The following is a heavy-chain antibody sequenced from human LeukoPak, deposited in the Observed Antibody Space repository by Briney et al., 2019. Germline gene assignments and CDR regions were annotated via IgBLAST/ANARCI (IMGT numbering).Heavy chain of an antibody. J-gene: IGHJ4*02. CDR2: INAGNGNT. CDR1: GYTFTSYA. D-gene: IGHD6-19*01. Sequence: ASVKVSCQASGYTFTSYAMHWVRQAPGQRLEWMGWINAGNGNTKYSQKFQGRVTITRDTSASTAYMELSSLRSEDTAVYYCARAKAVAGTYPSDYWGQGTLVTVSS. V-gene: IGHV1-3*01. CDR3: ARAKAVAGTYPSDY.